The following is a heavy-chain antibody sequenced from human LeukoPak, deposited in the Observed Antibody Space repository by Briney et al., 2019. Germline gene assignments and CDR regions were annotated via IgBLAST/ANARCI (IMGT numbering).Heavy chain of an antibody. CDR2: ISSSGSTI. V-gene: IGHV3-11*04. J-gene: IGHJ3*02. Sequence: GGSLRLSCAASGFTFSDYYMSWIRQAPGKGLEWVSYISSSGSTIYYADSVKGRFTISRDSSKNMLYLLMNSLRADGTAVYYCARDRSRAAAGGDAFDIWGQGTVVTVSS. CDR1: GFTFSDYY. D-gene: IGHD6-13*01. CDR3: ARDRSRAAAGGDAFDI.